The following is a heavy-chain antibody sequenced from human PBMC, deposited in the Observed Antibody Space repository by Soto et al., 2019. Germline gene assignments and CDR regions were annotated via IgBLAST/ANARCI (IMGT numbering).Heavy chain of an antibody. CDR2: VYYTGST. V-gene: IGHV4-59*08. Sequence: SETLSLICTVSGGSISNFYWSWIRQPPGKGLEWIGYVYYTGSTSYNPSLKRRVTFSADSSRGQFSLRLNPVTAADTAVYYCARTVLGPDLLADSFVDYYYYMDVWGQGTTVTVSS. J-gene: IGHJ6*03. CDR3: ARTVLGPDLLADSFVDYYYYMDV. CDR1: GGSISNFY. D-gene: IGHD3-9*01.